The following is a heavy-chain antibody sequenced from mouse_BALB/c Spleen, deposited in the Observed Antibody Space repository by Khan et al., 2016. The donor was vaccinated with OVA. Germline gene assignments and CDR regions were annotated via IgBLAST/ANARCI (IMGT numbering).Heavy chain of an antibody. CDR3: ARDWAAWFAF. D-gene: IGHD4-1*01. CDR2: ISTYNGNT. J-gene: IGHJ3*01. Sequence: QVQLQQSGPELVRPGVSVKISCKGSGYTFTDYAMHWVKQSHAMSLEWIGIISTYNGNTNYNQKFKGRATMTVDKSTSTAYMELARLLSEDSAIYYCARDWAAWFAFWGQGTLVTVSA. V-gene: IGHV1S137*01. CDR1: GYTFTDYA.